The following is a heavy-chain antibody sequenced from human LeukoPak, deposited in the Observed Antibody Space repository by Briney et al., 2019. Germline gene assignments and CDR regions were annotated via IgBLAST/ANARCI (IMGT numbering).Heavy chain of an antibody. J-gene: IGHJ4*02. V-gene: IGHV1-8*01. CDR1: GYTFTSYD. CDR2: MNPDSGNR. D-gene: IGHD3-10*01. Sequence: ASVKVSCKASGYTFTSYDINWVRQATGQGLEWMGWMNPDSGNRGYAQKFQGRVTMTRDTSIATGYMELTSLGSEDTAVYYCARGRLWSGELLTGLDYWGQGTLVTVSS. CDR3: ARGRLWSGELLTGLDY.